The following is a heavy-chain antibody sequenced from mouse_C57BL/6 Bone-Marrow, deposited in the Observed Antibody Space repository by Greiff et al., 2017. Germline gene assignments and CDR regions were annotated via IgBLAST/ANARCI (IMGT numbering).Heavy chain of an antibody. D-gene: IGHD3-2*02. Sequence: QVQLQQSGAELVRPGASVKLSCKASGYTFTDYYINWVKQRPGQGLEWIARIYPGSGNTYYNEKFKGKATLTAEKSSSTAYMQLSSLTSEDSAVYFCARERQLRLRAWFAYWGQGTLVTVSA. CDR3: ARERQLRLRAWFAY. J-gene: IGHJ3*01. V-gene: IGHV1-76*01. CDR2: IYPGSGNT. CDR1: GYTFTDYY.